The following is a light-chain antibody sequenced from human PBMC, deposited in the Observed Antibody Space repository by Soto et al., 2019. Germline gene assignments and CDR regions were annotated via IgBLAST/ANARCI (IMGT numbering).Light chain of an antibody. J-gene: IGLJ1*01. CDR2: ENN. Sequence: QSVLTQPPSVSEAPGQRVTISCTGSSSNIGAGYEAHWYQQVPGTAPKLLIYENNNRPSGVPDRFSGSKSGTSASLAITGLQAEDEAEYYCQSYDSSLSRYVFGTGTKLTVL. CDR3: QSYDSSLSRYV. V-gene: IGLV1-40*01. CDR1: SSNIGAGYE.